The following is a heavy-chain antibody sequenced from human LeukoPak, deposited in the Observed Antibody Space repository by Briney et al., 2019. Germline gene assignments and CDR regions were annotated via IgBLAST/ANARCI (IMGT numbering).Heavy chain of an antibody. CDR2: INHSGST. CDR3: ARATMTPHRGLDY. D-gene: IGHD4-17*01. J-gene: IGHJ4*02. CDR1: GGSFSGYY. Sequence: SETLSLTCAVYGGSFSGYYWSWIRQPPGKGLEWIGEINHSGSTNYNPSLKSRVTISVDTSKNQFSLKLSSVTAADTAVYYCARATMTPHRGLDYWGQGTLVTVSS. V-gene: IGHV4-34*01.